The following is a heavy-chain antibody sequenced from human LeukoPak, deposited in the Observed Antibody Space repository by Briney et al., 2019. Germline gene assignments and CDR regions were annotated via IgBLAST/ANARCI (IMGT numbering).Heavy chain of an antibody. J-gene: IGHJ4*02. Sequence: SETLSLTCTVSGASISGTAYYWGWVRQPPRKGLEWIGNIYYSGSTYYNASLQSRVTISIDTSKNQFSLKLSSVTAADTAVYYCARSSSVGATTSFDYWGQGTLVTVSS. D-gene: IGHD1-26*01. CDR3: ARSSSVGATTSFDY. CDR2: IYYSGST. V-gene: IGHV4-39*07. CDR1: GASISGTAYY.